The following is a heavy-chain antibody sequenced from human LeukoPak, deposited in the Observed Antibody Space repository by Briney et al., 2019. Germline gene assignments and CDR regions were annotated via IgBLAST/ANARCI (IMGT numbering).Heavy chain of an antibody. CDR3: AKGQMATILGFDS. CDR1: GFTFSSYS. D-gene: IGHD5-24*01. V-gene: IGHV3-23*01. J-gene: IGHJ4*02. CDR2: VKTYAGDT. Sequence: GGSLRLSCAASGFTFSSYSMNWVRQAPGRGLEWVSAVKTYAGDTYYADSVKGRFTISRDNSKSTVYLQMNSLRAEDSALYYCAKGQMATILGFDSWGQGTLVTVSS.